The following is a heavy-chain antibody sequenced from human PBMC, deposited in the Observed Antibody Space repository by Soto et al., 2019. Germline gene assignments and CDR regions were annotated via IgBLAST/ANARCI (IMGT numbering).Heavy chain of an antibody. CDR3: ARRVSVTYYFDF. V-gene: IGHV4-34*01. D-gene: IGHD4-17*01. CDR1: SGSVSDYW. Sequence: SETLSLTCAVYSGSVSDYWWSWIRQPPGKGLQWIGEITYGGSTNYDPSLKSRVTISMDTSKNQFSLKPTSVTAADTAVYYCARRVSVTYYFDFWAQGTLVTVSS. CDR2: ITYGGST. J-gene: IGHJ4*02.